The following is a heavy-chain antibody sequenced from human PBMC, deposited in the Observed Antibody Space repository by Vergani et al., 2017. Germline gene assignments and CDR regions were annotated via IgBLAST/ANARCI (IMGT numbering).Heavy chain of an antibody. Sequence: QVKLQESGLGLLKPSQTLSLTCTVSGESIRSGSHYWSWIRQPAGKGPEWIGHIHTGGSTDLNPSLKSRVSISVDTSKSQFSLKLNSVTVAATAVYYCARSRPYCTSGSCPAIWGQGTLVTVSS. CDR3: ARSRPYCTSGSCPAI. CDR2: IHTGGST. D-gene: IGHD2-15*01. CDR1: GESIRSGSHY. J-gene: IGHJ4*02. V-gene: IGHV4-61*02.